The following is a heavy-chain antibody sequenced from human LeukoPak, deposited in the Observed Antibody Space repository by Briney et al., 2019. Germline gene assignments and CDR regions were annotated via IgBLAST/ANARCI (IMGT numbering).Heavy chain of an antibody. CDR1: GGSISSYY. Sequence: SETLSLTCTVSGGSISSYYWSWIRQPPGKGLEWIGYIYYSGSTNYNPSLESRVTISVDTSKNQFSLKLSSVTAADTAVYYCARHAPPGSDVYYFDYWGQGTLVTVSS. J-gene: IGHJ4*02. CDR3: ARHAPPGSDVYYFDY. D-gene: IGHD3-10*01. V-gene: IGHV4-59*08. CDR2: IYYSGST.